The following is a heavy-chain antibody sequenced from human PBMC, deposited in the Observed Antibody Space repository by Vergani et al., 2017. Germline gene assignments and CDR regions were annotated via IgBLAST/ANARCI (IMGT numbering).Heavy chain of an antibody. V-gene: IGHV1-69*01. CDR1: GGTFSSYA. CDR2: IIPIFGTA. D-gene: IGHD3-9*01. Sequence: QVQLVQSGAEVKKPGSSVKVSCKASGGTFSSYAISWVRQAPGQGLEWMGGIIPIFGTANYAQKFQGRVTITADESTSTAYMELSSLRSEDTAVYYCAREGPRKNYDNLTGYYRADAFDIWGQGTMVTVSS. CDR3: AREGPRKNYDNLTGYYRADAFDI. J-gene: IGHJ3*02.